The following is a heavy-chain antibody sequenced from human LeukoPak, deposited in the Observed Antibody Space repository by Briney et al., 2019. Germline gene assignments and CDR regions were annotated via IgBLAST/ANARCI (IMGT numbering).Heavy chain of an antibody. V-gene: IGHV4-30-2*01. D-gene: IGHD1-26*01. CDR2: IYHSGST. CDR3: ARGIVGATLFDY. CDR1: GGSISSGGYY. Sequence: PSETLSLTCTVSGGSISSGGYYWSWIRQPPGKGLEWIGYIYHSGSTYYNPSLKSRVTISVDRSKNQFSLKLSSVTAADTAVYYCARGIVGATLFDYWGQGTLVTVSS. J-gene: IGHJ4*02.